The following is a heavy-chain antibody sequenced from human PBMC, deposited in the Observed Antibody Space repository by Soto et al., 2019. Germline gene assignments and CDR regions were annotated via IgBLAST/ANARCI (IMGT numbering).Heavy chain of an antibody. CDR2: INHSGST. V-gene: IGHV4-34*01. CDR3: AGTYYYDSSGFWPL. D-gene: IGHD3-22*01. CDR1: GGSFIGYY. Sequence: LSLTCAVYGGSFIGYYWSWIRQPPGKGLEWIGEINHSGSTNYNPSLKSRVTISVDTSKNQFSLKLSSVTAADTAVYYCAGTYYYDSSGFWPLWGQGTLVTVS. J-gene: IGHJ4*02.